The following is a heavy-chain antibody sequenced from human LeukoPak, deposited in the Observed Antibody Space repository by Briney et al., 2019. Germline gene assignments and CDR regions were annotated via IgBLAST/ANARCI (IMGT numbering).Heavy chain of an antibody. D-gene: IGHD2/OR15-2a*01. J-gene: IGHJ3*02. V-gene: IGHV3-53*01. CDR3: ARNILFAFDI. CDR2: IYNDGST. Sequence: GGSLRLSCAASGITIRTYAMSWVRQAPGKGLEWVSIIYNDGSTYYADSMKGRFTISRDNSKNTLYLQVNSLRAEDTAMYYCARNILFAFDIWGQGTMVTVSS. CDR1: GITIRTYA.